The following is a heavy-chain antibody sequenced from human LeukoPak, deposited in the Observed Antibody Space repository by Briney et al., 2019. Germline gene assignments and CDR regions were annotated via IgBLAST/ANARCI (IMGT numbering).Heavy chain of an antibody. D-gene: IGHD3-10*01. CDR1: GFTVSSNY. Sequence: GGSLRLSCAASGFTVSSNYMSWVRQAPGKGLEWVSVIYSGGSTYYADSVKGRFTISRDNSKNTLYLQMNSLRAEDTAVYYCAKDSFGELGEVSDYWGQGTLVTVSS. CDR3: AKDSFGELGEVSDY. V-gene: IGHV3-53*01. CDR2: IYSGGST. J-gene: IGHJ4*02.